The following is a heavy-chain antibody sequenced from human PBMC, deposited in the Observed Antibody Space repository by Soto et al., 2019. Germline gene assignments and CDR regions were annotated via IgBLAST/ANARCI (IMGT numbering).Heavy chain of an antibody. J-gene: IGHJ4*02. CDR3: ARVIGDGDKSYYFAY. V-gene: IGHV4-39*07. CDR2: IKYSGTT. CDR1: GGSISSSRCH. D-gene: IGHD4-17*01. Sequence: SETLSLTCTVSGGSISSSRCHWGWIRQPPGKGLEWIASIKYSGTTFYNPSLKSRVTISVDTSKNQFSLKLSSVTAADTAVYYCARVIGDGDKSYYFAYWGQGTLVTVSS.